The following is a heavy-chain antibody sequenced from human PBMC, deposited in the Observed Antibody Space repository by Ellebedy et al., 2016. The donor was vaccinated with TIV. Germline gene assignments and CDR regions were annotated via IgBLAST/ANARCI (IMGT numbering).Heavy chain of an antibody. D-gene: IGHD5-18*01. J-gene: IGHJ4*02. Sequence: GGSLRLSCAASGFTFSSYWMSWVRQAPGKGLEWVANIKQDGSEKYYVDSVKGRFTISRDNAKNSLYLQMNSLRAEDTALYYCAAHSYGYLYYFDYWGQGTLVTVSS. V-gene: IGHV3-7*03. CDR2: IKQDGSEK. CDR3: AAHSYGYLYYFDY. CDR1: GFTFSSYW.